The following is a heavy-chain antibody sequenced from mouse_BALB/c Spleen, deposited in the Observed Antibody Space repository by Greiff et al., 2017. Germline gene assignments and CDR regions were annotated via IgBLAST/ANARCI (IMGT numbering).Heavy chain of an antibody. D-gene: IGHD1-1*02. Sequence: EVQLVESGPGLVKPSQSLSLTCSVTGYSITSGYYWNWIRQFPGNKLEWMGYISYDGSNNYNPSLNNRISITRDTSKNQFFLKLNSVTTEDTATYYCARGGYYFDYWGQGTTLTVSS. J-gene: IGHJ2*01. CDR3: ARGGYYFDY. CDR2: ISYDGSN. V-gene: IGHV3-6*02. CDR1: GYSITSGYY.